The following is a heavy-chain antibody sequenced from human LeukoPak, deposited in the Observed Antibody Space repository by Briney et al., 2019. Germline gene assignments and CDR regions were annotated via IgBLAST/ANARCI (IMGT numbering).Heavy chain of an antibody. CDR3: AITLYPLEGWVEVVHDY. D-gene: IGHD6-19*01. CDR1: GYTFTSYY. CDR2: ISPSGGST. Sequence: ASVKVSCKASGYTFTSYYMHWVRQAPGQGLEWMGIISPSGGSTSYAQKFQGRVTMTRDTSTSTVYMELSSLRSEDTAVYYCAITLYPLEGWVEVVHDYWGQGTLVTVSS. J-gene: IGHJ4*02. V-gene: IGHV1-46*01.